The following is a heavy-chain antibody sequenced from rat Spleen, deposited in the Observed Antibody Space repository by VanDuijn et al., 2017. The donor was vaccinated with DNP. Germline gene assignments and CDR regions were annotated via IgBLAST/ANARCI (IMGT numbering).Heavy chain of an antibody. Sequence: EVQLVESGGGLVQPGRFLKLSCAASRFTFSNYGMAWVRQAPTKGLEWVASISTSGSRAYYPDSVKGRFTISRDDAKSSLYLQMNSLTSEDTATYYCARSRLPGYYPFACWGQGTLVTVSS. CDR2: ISTSGSRA. J-gene: IGHJ3*01. CDR1: RFTFSNYG. D-gene: IGHD1-4*01. V-gene: IGHV5S13*01. CDR3: ARSRLPGYYPFAC.